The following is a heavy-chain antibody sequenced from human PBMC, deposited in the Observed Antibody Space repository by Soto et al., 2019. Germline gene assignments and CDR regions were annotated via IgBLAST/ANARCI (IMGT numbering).Heavy chain of an antibody. CDR3: ARDYGSGSYLKLNWFDP. CDR2: IYYSGST. CDR1: GGSVSSGSYY. J-gene: IGHJ5*02. Sequence: SETLSLTCTVSGGSVSSGSYYWSWIRQPPGKGLEWIGYIYYSGSTNYNPSLKSRVTISVDTSKNQFSLKPSSVTAADTAVYYCARDYGSGSYLKLNWFDPWGQGTLVTVSS. D-gene: IGHD3-10*01. V-gene: IGHV4-61*01.